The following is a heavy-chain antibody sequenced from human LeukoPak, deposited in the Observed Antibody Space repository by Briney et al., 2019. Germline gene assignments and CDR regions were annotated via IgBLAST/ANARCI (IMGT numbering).Heavy chain of an antibody. J-gene: IGHJ4*02. CDR2: ISSSSSYI. CDR3: AREGNDSSGYAFDY. V-gene: IGHV3-21*01. Sequence: GGSLRLSXAASGFTFGSYSMNWVRQAPGKGLEWVSSISSSSSYIYYADSVKGRFTISRDNAKNSLYLQMNSLRAEDTAVYYCAREGNDSSGYAFDYWGQGTLVTVSS. CDR1: GFTFGSYS. D-gene: IGHD3-22*01.